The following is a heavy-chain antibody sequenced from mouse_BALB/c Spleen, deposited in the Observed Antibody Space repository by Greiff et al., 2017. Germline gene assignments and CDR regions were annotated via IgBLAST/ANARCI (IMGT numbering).Heavy chain of an antibody. Sequence: VQLKQSGPELVKPGASVKIPCKASGYTFTDYNMDWVKQSHGKSLEWIGDINPNNGGTIYNQKFKGKATLTVDKSSSTAYMELRSLTSEDTAVYYCAREGAYGKTLDYWGQGTTLTVSS. J-gene: IGHJ2*01. CDR3: AREGAYGKTLDY. D-gene: IGHD2-10*02. CDR1: GYTFTDYN. CDR2: INPNNGGT. V-gene: IGHV1-18*01.